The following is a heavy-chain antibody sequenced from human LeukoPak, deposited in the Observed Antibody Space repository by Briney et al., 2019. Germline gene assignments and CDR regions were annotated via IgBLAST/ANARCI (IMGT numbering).Heavy chain of an antibody. CDR1: GGSISSYY. CDR3: ARRARATAGGDYFDY. Sequence: PSETLSLTCTVSGGSISSYYWNWIRQPPGKGLEWIGYIHYSGSTNYNPSLKSRVTMSADTSKNQFSLKLNSVTAADTAVYYCARRARATAGGDYFDYWGQGTLVTVSS. V-gene: IGHV4-59*08. CDR2: IHYSGST. J-gene: IGHJ4*02. D-gene: IGHD6-13*01.